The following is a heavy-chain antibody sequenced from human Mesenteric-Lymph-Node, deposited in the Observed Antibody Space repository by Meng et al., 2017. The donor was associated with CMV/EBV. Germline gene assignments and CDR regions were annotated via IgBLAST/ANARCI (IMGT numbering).Heavy chain of an antibody. V-gene: IGHV3-23*01. CDR3: ANLAYCSGECYSESY. CDR1: GFTFSSYA. CDR2: ISGSGSDT. Sequence: GGSLRLSCVASGFTFSSYAMTWVRQAPGKGLEWVATISGSGSDTYYADSVKGRFTISRDNSKNTLYLQMNSLRAEDTAVYYCANLAYCSGECYSESYWGQGTLVTVSS. D-gene: IGHD2-21*01. J-gene: IGHJ4*02.